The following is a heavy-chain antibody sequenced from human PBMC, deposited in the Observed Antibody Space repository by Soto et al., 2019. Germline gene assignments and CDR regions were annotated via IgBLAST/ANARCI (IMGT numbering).Heavy chain of an antibody. D-gene: IGHD3-16*01. Sequence: GGSLRLSCTGSGFAFSSYAMHWVRLAPGKGLEWVAVVSYDGSIENYADSVRGRFTISRDNSKNTVFLQMNSLRVEDTAVYYCAKDLYYYDFSLDDSWGQGTLVTVSS. CDR2: VSYDGSIE. V-gene: IGHV3-30*04. CDR1: GFAFSSYA. CDR3: AKDLYYYDFSLDDS. J-gene: IGHJ5*02.